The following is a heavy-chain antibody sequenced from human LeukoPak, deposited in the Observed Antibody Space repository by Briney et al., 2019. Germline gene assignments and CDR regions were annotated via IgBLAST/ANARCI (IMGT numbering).Heavy chain of an antibody. CDR3: ARDYQNYYGSGSCYDY. D-gene: IGHD3-10*01. Sequence: PGGSLRLSCAASGFTFSSYSMNWVRQAPGKGLEWVSSISSSSSYIYYADSVKGRFTISRDNAKNSLYLQMDSLRAEDTAVYYCARDYQNYYGSGSCYDYWGQGTLVTVSS. J-gene: IGHJ4*02. CDR2: ISSSSSYI. V-gene: IGHV3-21*01. CDR1: GFTFSSYS.